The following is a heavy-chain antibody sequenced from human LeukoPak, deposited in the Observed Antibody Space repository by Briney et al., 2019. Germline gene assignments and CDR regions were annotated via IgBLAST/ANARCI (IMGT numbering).Heavy chain of an antibody. D-gene: IGHD2-15*01. Sequence: ASVKVSCKASGGTFSSYAINWVRQATGQGLEWMGWMNPNSGNTGYAQKFQGRVSMTRNTSISTAYLELSSLRSEDTAMYYCAREYGGTNWFDPWGQGTLVTVSS. J-gene: IGHJ5*02. CDR1: GGTFSSYA. CDR3: AREYGGTNWFDP. V-gene: IGHV1-8*02. CDR2: MNPNSGNT.